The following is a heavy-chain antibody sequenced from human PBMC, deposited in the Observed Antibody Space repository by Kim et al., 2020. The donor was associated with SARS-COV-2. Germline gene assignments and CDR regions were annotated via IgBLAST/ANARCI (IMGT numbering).Heavy chain of an antibody. CDR3: ARDVRASRGVRGPRWFDP. D-gene: IGHD3-10*01. CDR1: GGTFSSYA. Sequence: SVKVSCKASGGTFSSYAISWVRQAPGQGLEWMGGIIPIFGTANYAQKFQGRVTITADKSTSTAYMELSSLRSEDTAVYYCARDVRASRGVRGPRWFDPWGQGTLVTVSS. V-gene: IGHV1-69*06. CDR2: IIPIFGTA. J-gene: IGHJ5*02.